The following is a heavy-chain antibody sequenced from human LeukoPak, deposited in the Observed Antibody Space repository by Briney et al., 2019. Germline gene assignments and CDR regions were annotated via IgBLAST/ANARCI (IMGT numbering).Heavy chain of an antibody. V-gene: IGHV1-3*01. J-gene: IGHJ4*02. Sequence: ASVKVSCKASGYTFTNYGIHWVRQAPGQRLEWMAWINGGNDNTHHAQKFQGRVTITADESTSTAYMELSSLRSEDTAVYYCARDLGTATTEYYYDSSGYYCGYWGQGTLVTVSS. CDR3: ARDLGTATTEYYYDSSGYYCGY. D-gene: IGHD3-22*01. CDR1: GYTFTNYG. CDR2: INGGNDNT.